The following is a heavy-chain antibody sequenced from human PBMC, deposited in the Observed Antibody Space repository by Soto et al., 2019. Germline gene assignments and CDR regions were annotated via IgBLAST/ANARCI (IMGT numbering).Heavy chain of an antibody. J-gene: IGHJ4*02. CDR1: GFTFSRYS. CDR3: ARDYFDSGGFYSDLLGF. D-gene: IGHD3-22*01. V-gene: IGHV3-30-3*01. Sequence: QVKLVESEGGVVQPGTSLRLSCAASGFTFSRYSLHWVRQAPGKGLEWVAGSNEYYADSVKGRFTISRDNSKAMLYLQMNNLRAEDTAVYYCARDYFDSGGFYSDLLGFWGQGTLVTVPS. CDR2: GSNE.